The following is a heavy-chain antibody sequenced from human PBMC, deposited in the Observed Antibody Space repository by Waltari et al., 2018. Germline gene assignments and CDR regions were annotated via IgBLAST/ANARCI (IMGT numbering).Heavy chain of an antibody. CDR2: IGYDGINK. V-gene: IGHV3-33*01. J-gene: IGHJ4*02. D-gene: IGHD5-18*01. CDR1: GFPFSSYG. CDR3: ARDLVDTAMAIFDD. Sequence: QVQLVESGGGVVQPGRSLRLSCAASGFPFSSYGLHWVRPGPGKGLAWVAVIGYDGINKNYADSVKGLFTISRDNSKNTLYLQMNGLRAEDTAVYYCARDLVDTAMAIFDDWGQGTLVTGSS.